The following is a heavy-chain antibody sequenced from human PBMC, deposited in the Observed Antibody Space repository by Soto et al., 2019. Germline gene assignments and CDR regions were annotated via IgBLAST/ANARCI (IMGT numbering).Heavy chain of an antibody. Sequence: EVQLVESGGGLVKPGGSLRLSCAASGFTFSGYIMNWVRQAPGKGLEWVSSISSSSSYIYYAESVKGRFTISRDNAKNSLYLKMNSLRAEDTAVYYCAREGRSRNFDSWGQGTLVTCS. CDR2: ISSSSSYI. J-gene: IGHJ4*02. CDR1: GFTFSGYI. D-gene: IGHD3-10*01. V-gene: IGHV3-21*01. CDR3: AREGRSRNFDS.